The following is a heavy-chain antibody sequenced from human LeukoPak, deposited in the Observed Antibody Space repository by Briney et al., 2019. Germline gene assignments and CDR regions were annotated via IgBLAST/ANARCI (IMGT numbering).Heavy chain of an antibody. V-gene: IGHV3-23*01. CDR3: VRDYDGSYSTLDY. Sequence: GRSLRLSCGASGFTFSSYAMSWVRQAPGKGLEWVSGVSGSGDISYYADSVKGRFTISRDNSKNTLHLQMNSLRAEDTALYYCVRDYDGSYSTLDYWGQGTLVTVSS. D-gene: IGHD3-22*01. CDR2: VSGSGDIS. J-gene: IGHJ4*02. CDR1: GFTFSSYA.